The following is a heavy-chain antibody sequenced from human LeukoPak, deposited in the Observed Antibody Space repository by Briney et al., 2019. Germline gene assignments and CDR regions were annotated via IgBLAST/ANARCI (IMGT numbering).Heavy chain of an antibody. J-gene: IGHJ1*01. CDR2: IKGDGNT. CDR3: ARAPSEIGGYYPEYFRH. CDR1: GFTFSSYW. D-gene: IGHD3-22*01. V-gene: IGHV3-74*01. Sequence: PGGSLRLSCAASGFTFSSYWMHWVRQAAGKGLVWVSRIKGDGNTNYADSVKGRFTISRDNAKNTVSLQMNSLRAEDTGVYYCARAPSEIGGYYPEYFRHWGQGTLVTVSS.